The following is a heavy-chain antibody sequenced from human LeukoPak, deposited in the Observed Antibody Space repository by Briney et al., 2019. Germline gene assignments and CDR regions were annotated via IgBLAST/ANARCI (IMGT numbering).Heavy chain of an antibody. CDR2: IRYDGSNK. J-gene: IGHJ6*02. Sequence: GGSLRLSCAASGFTFSSYGMHWVRQAPGKGLEWVAFIRYDGSNKYYADSVKGRFTISRDNSKNTLYLQMNSLRAEDTAVYYCAKDVSGKYYYGMDVWGQGTTVTVSS. V-gene: IGHV3-30*02. D-gene: IGHD1-14*01. CDR3: AKDVSGKYYYGMDV. CDR1: GFTFSSYG.